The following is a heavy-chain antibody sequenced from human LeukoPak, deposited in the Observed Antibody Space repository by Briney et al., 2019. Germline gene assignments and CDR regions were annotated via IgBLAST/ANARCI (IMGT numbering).Heavy chain of an antibody. J-gene: IGHJ1*01. V-gene: IGHV4-59*01. CDR2: IYHSGST. Sequence: SETLSLTCIVSGGSISTYYWNWIRQPPGKGLEWIEYIYHSGSTNYNPSLQSRVTISVDTSKNQFSLNLNSVTAADTAVYYCARGGAARLHFQNWGQGTLVTVSS. CDR3: ARGGAARLHFQN. CDR1: GGSISTYY. D-gene: IGHD6-6*01.